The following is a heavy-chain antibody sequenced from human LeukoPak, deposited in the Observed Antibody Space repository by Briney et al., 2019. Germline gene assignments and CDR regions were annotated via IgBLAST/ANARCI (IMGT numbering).Heavy chain of an antibody. CDR3: ARGEWELNAFDI. CDR2: MNPNSGNT. Sequence: ASVKVSCKASGYTFTSYDINWVRQATGQGLEWMGWMNPNSGNTGYAQMFQGRVTITRNTSISTAYMELSSLRSEDTAVYYCARGEWELNAFDIWGQGTMVTVSS. V-gene: IGHV1-8*03. D-gene: IGHD1-26*01. J-gene: IGHJ3*02. CDR1: GYTFTSYD.